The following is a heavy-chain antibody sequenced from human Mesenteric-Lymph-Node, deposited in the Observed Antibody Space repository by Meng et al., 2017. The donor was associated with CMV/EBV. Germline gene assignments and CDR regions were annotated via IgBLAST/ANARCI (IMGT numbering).Heavy chain of an antibody. Sequence: GGSLRLSCAVSGFSFSFYAISWVRQAPGKGLEWVSTISGSGGSTYYADSVKGRFTISRDNSKNTLYLQMNSLRAEDTAVYYCAKDRDGNPDDYWGQGTLVTV. CDR1: GFSFSFYA. CDR3: AKDRDGNPDDY. D-gene: IGHD1-14*01. V-gene: IGHV3-23*01. J-gene: IGHJ4*02. CDR2: ISGSGGST.